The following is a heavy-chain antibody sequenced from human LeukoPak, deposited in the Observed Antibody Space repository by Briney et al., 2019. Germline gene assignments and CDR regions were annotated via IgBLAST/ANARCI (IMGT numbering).Heavy chain of an antibody. CDR1: GGSISSYY. CDR2: INYSGST. D-gene: IGHD4-17*01. J-gene: IGHJ6*02. Sequence: SETLSLTCTVSGGSISSYYWSWIRQPPGEGLEWIGYINYSGSTKYNPSLKSRVTISIDTSKNQFSLKLSSVTAADTAVYYCAREGYGVNYYGMDVWGQGTTVTVSS. CDR3: AREGYGVNYYGMDV. V-gene: IGHV4-59*01.